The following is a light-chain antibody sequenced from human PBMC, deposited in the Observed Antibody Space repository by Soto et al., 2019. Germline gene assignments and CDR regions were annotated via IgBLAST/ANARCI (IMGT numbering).Light chain of an antibody. Sequence: QSVLTQPPSASGTPGQRVTISCSGSSSNIGRHGVNWYQHLPGAAPKHLIYSNNQRPSGVPDRFSGSTSGTSVSLTISGLQSEDEADYYCATWDDSLNGVVFGGGTKLTVL. CDR3: ATWDDSLNGVV. J-gene: IGLJ2*01. CDR1: SSNIGRHG. V-gene: IGLV1-44*01. CDR2: SNN.